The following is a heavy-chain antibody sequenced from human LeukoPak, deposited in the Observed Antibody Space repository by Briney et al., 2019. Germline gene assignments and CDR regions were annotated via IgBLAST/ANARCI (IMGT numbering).Heavy chain of an antibody. V-gene: IGHV4-59*01. Sequence: SETLSLTCTVSGGSISDYYWTWIRQPPGKGLEWIGFIYYRGSTNYNSSLKSRVTMSVEASKSQFSLQLRSVTAADTAVYYCARSQWPPRFDYWGQGILVTVSS. CDR3: ARSQWPPRFDY. CDR2: IYYRGST. CDR1: GGSISDYY. J-gene: IGHJ4*02. D-gene: IGHD6-19*01.